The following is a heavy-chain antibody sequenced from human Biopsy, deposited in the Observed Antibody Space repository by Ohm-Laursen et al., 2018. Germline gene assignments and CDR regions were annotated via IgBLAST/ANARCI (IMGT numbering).Heavy chain of an antibody. CDR1: GDSISNGY. J-gene: IGHJ3*02. Sequence: GTLSLTCAVSGDSISNGYWSWIRQSAGQGLEWIGRIHTSGSTNHNLSLKSRVTMSVDTSKNQFSLKLRSVTAADTAVYYCARGTGKYYVYGAFDIWGQGTMVTVSS. D-gene: IGHD3/OR15-3a*01. CDR3: ARGTGKYYVYGAFDI. CDR2: IHTSGST. V-gene: IGHV4-4*07.